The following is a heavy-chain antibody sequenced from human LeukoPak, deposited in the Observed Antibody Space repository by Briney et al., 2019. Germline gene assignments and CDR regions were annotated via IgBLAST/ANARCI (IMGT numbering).Heavy chain of an antibody. CDR1: GFTFSSYG. J-gene: IGHJ4*02. CDR3: AKGLASGTSLTDY. Sequence: GGSLRLSCAASGFTFSSYGMHWVRQAPGEGLEWVAVISYDGSNKYYADSVKGRFTISRDNSKNTLYLQMNSLRAEDTAVYYCAKGLASGTSLTDYWGQGTLVTVSS. D-gene: IGHD1-14*01. V-gene: IGHV3-30*18. CDR2: ISYDGSNK.